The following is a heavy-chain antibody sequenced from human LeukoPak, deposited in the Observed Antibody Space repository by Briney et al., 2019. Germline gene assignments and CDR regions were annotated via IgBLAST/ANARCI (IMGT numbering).Heavy chain of an antibody. J-gene: IGHJ6*02. CDR3: ARGRSTRMDV. V-gene: IGHV3-7*01. CDR1: GFTLSTSW. CDR2: IKQDGSEK. Sequence: GGSLRLSCAASGFTLSTSWMSWVRQAPGKGREWVANIKQDGSEKYYLDSVKGRFTISRDNAKNSLYLQMNSLRAEDTAVYYCARGRSTRMDVWGPGTTVTVSS.